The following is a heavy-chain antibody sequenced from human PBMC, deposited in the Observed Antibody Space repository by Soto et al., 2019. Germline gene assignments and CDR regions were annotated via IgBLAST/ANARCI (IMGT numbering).Heavy chain of an antibody. Sequence: SPTLSLTCAISGDSVSSNSAAWNWIRQSPSRGLEWLGRTYYRSKWYNDYAVSVKSRITINPDTSKNKFSLQLNSVTPEDTAVYYCARAPCLVYPFDYWGQGTLVTVSS. CDR2: TYYRSKWYN. D-gene: IGHD6-19*01. CDR1: GDSVSSNSAA. V-gene: IGHV6-1*01. J-gene: IGHJ4*02. CDR3: ARAPCLVYPFDY.